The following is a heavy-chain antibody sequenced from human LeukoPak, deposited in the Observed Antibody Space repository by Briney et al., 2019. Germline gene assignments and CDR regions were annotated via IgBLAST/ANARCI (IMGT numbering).Heavy chain of an antibody. Sequence: ASVKVSCKASGYTFTSYGISWVRQAPGQGLEWMGWISAYNGNTNYAQKLQGRVTMTTDTSTSTAYMELRSLRSDDTAVYYCARGRIPTPVYIDAFDIWGQGTMVTVSS. D-gene: IGHD4-23*01. J-gene: IGHJ3*02. V-gene: IGHV1-18*01. CDR3: ARGRIPTPVYIDAFDI. CDR2: ISAYNGNT. CDR1: GYTFTSYG.